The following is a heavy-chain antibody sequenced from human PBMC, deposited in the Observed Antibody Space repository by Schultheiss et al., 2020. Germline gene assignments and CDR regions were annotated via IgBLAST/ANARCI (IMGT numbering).Heavy chain of an antibody. V-gene: IGHV3-30-3*01. D-gene: IGHD3-10*01. J-gene: IGHJ4*02. CDR2: ISYDGSNK. Sequence: GGSLRLSCAASGFTFSSYAMHWVRQAPGKGLEWVAVISYDGSNKYYADSVKGRFTISRDNSKNTLYLQMNSLRVDDTAVYYCARVVTIYYGSGSLDYFDYWGQGTLVTVSS. CDR1: GFTFSSYA. CDR3: ARVVTIYYGSGSLDYFDY.